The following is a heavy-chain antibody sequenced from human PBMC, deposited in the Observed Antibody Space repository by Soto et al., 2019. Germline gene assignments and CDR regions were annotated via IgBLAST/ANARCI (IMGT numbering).Heavy chain of an antibody. D-gene: IGHD3-16*01. CDR2: IYYSGST. CDR3: ARLLYYDYVWGSYTFDY. J-gene: IGHJ4*02. CDR1: GGSISSGDYY. V-gene: IGHV4-30-4*01. Sequence: QVQLQESGPGLVKPSQTLSLTCTVSGGSISSGDYYWSWIRQPPGKGLEWIGYIYYSGSTYYTPSLKSRVTISVDTSKNQFSLKLSSVTAADTAVYYCARLLYYDYVWGSYTFDYWGQGTLVTVSS.